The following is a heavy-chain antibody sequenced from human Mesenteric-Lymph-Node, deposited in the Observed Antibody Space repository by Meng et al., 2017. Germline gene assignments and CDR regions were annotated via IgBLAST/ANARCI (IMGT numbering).Heavy chain of an antibody. D-gene: IGHD6-19*01. J-gene: IGHJ3*02. CDR3: ARDIALGRAFDI. CDR2: IIPIFGTA. Sequence: SVKVSCKASGGTFSSYAISWVRQAPGQGLEWMGGIIPIFGTANYAQKFQGRVTITTDESTSTAYMELSSLRSEDTAVYYCARDIALGRAFDIWGQGTMVTVSS. CDR1: GGTFSSYA. V-gene: IGHV1-69*05.